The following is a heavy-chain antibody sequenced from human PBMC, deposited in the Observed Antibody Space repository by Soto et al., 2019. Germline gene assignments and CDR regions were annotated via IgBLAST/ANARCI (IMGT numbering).Heavy chain of an antibody. V-gene: IGHV4-31*03. CDR2: IYYSGST. J-gene: IGHJ6*02. CDR1: GGTVYSGGYY. Sequence: PSETMSLTCTVSGGTVYSGGYYGTWIRQHPGKGLEWIGYIYYSGSTYYNPSLKSRVTISVDTSKNQFSLKLSSVTAADTAVYYCARAPSVLYGMDVWGQGTTVTVSS. CDR3: ARAPSVLYGMDV. D-gene: IGHD6-6*01.